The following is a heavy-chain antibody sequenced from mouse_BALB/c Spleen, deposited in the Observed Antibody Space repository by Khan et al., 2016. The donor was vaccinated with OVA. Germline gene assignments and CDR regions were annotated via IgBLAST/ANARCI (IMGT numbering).Heavy chain of an antibody. Sequence: EVKLEESGGGLVQPGGSRKLSCAASGFTFIDYGMAWVRQTPGKGPEWIAFISSVAYSIYYADTVTGRFTISRENAKNNLYLEMSSLSSDDTAMYYCARGGFAYWGQGTLVTVSS. CDR2: ISSVAYSI. J-gene: IGHJ3*01. CDR3: ARGGFAY. V-gene: IGHV5-15*02. CDR1: GFTFIDYG.